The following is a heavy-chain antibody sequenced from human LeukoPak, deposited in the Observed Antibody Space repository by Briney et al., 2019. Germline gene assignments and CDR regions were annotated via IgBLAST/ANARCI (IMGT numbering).Heavy chain of an antibody. CDR1: GGSISSYY. V-gene: IGHV4-59*12. J-gene: IGHJ6*02. CDR3: ARDFLSYDFWSGQNYGMDV. CDR2: IYYSGST. D-gene: IGHD3-3*01. Sequence: ASETLSLTCTVSGGSISSYYWSWIRQPPGKGLEWIGYIYYSGSTNYNPSLKSRVTMSVDTSKNQFSLKLSSVTAADTAVYYCARDFLSYDFWSGQNYGMDVWGQGTTVTVSS.